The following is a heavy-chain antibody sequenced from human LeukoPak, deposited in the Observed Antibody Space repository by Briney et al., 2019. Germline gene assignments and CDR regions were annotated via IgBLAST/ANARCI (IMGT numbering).Heavy chain of an antibody. Sequence: SGGSLRLSCAASGFIFTNYAMSWVRQAPGKGLEWVSAIGGGGGSSYYADSVKGRFTISRDNSKNTLYLQMNSLRAEDTAVYYCAKDLYLRGYDFWSGYSPEAFDIWGQGTMVTVSS. J-gene: IGHJ3*02. V-gene: IGHV3-23*01. CDR3: AKDLYLRGYDFWSGYSPEAFDI. D-gene: IGHD3-3*01. CDR1: GFIFTNYA. CDR2: IGGGGGSS.